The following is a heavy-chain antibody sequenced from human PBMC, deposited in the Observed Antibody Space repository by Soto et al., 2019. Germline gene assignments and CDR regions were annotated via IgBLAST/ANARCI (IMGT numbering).Heavy chain of an antibody. J-gene: IGHJ4*02. CDR1: GFTFSSYA. D-gene: IGHD3-3*01. V-gene: IGHV3-23*01. CDR3: AKDRSFWSDAGLD. Sequence: EVQLLESGGGLVQPGGSLRLSCAASGFTFSSYAMSWVRQAPGKGLEWVSAISGSGGSTYYADSVKGRFTISRDNSKNPLYLQMNSLRAEDTAVYYCAKDRSFWSDAGLDWGQGTLVTVSS. CDR2: ISGSGGST.